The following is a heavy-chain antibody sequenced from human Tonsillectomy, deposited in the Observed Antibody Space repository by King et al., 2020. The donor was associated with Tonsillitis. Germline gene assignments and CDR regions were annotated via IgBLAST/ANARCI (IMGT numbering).Heavy chain of an antibody. J-gene: IGHJ4*02. CDR1: GFTFSSYA. D-gene: IGHD3-10*02. V-gene: IGHV3-23*03. CDR3: AKGHSNTMFPDG. Sequence: VQLVESGGGLVQPGGSLRLSCAASGFTFSSYAMSWVRQAPGKGLEWVSIIYSGGRSTYYADSVKGRFTVSRDNSKNTLYLQMNSLRAEDTAVYYCAKGHSNTMFPDGWGQGTLVTVSS. CDR2: IYSGGRST.